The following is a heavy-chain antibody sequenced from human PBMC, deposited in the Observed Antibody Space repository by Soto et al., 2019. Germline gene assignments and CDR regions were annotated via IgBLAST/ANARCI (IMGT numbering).Heavy chain of an antibody. CDR1: GYTFTSYY. J-gene: IGHJ4*02. CDR2: INPSGGST. Sequence: GASVKVSCKAAGYTFTSYYMHWVRQAPGQGLEWMGIINPSGGSTSYAQKFRGRVTMTRDTSTSTVYMEPSSLRSEDTAVYYCAREEMATIHRIIDYWGQGTLVTVSS. V-gene: IGHV1-46*01. D-gene: IGHD5-12*01. CDR3: AREEMATIHRIIDY.